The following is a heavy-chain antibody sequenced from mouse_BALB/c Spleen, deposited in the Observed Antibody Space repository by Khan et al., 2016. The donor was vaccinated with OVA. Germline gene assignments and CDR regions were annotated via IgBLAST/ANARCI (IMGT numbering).Heavy chain of an antibody. J-gene: IGHJ2*01. D-gene: IGHD2-3*01. V-gene: IGHV1S137*01. CDR3: ARPAYDGYYDY. CDR1: GYTFTDYA. CDR2: ISTYSGNT. Sequence: QVQLQQSGPELVRPGVSVKISCKGSGYTFTDYAMYWVKQSHAKSLEWIGLISTYSGNTNYNQMFKGKATMTVDKSSSTAYMELARLTSEDSAIXYCARPAYDGYYDYWGQGTTLTVSS.